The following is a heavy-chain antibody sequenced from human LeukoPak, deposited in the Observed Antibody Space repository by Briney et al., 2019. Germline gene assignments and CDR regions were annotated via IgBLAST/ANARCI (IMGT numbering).Heavy chain of an antibody. CDR1: GYTFTSYY. CDR3: ARAEIFFGWFDP. Sequence: GASVKVSCKASGYTFTSYYMHWVRQAPGQGLEWMGIINPSGGSTSYAQKFQGRVTMTRDMSTSTVYMELSSLRSEDTAVYYCARAEIFFGWFDPWGQGTLVTVSS. V-gene: IGHV1-46*01. J-gene: IGHJ5*02. CDR2: INPSGGST. D-gene: IGHD3-3*01.